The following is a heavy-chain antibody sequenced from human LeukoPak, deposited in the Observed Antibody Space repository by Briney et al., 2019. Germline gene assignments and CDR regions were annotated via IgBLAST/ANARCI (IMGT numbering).Heavy chain of an antibody. J-gene: IGHJ5*02. V-gene: IGHV3-23*01. CDR1: GFTFSNYA. Sequence: GGSLRLSCAASGFTFSNYAMMWVRQAPGKGLEWVSSITGGGDTYYVDSVKGRFTVSRDNSKNTLYLQIDSLTADDTALYYCAKGKAAGAVDWFDPWGQGTLVTVSS. CDR2: ITGGGDT. CDR3: AKGKAAGAVDWFDP. D-gene: IGHD6-13*01.